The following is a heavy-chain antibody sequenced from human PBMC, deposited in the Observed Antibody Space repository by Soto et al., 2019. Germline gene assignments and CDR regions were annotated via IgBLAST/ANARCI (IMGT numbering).Heavy chain of an antibody. Sequence: QITLKESGPTLVRPTQTLTLTCTFSGFSLTTSAVGVGWIRQPPGKALEWLAVIYWDDDKRYSSSLKSRLTITKDTSKNQVVLTTTNMDPVDTATYYCAHHPYYGLGSYSFDYWGQGTLVTVSS. CDR1: GFSLTTSAVG. CDR3: AHHPYYGLGSYSFDY. D-gene: IGHD3-10*01. V-gene: IGHV2-5*02. CDR2: IYWDDDK. J-gene: IGHJ4*02.